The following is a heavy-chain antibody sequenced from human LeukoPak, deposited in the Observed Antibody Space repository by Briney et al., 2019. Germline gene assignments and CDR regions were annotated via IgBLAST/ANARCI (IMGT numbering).Heavy chain of an antibody. V-gene: IGHV1-24*01. CDR3: ATWYYYDSSDYYLADY. CDR2: FDPEDGET. J-gene: IGHJ4*02. Sequence: AASVKVSCKASGYTLTEFSMHWVRQAPGKGLEWMGGFDPEDGETIYAQELQGRVTMTKDTSTDTAYMELSSLRSEDTAVYYCATWYYYDSSDYYLADYWGQGTLVTVSS. CDR1: GYTLTEFS. D-gene: IGHD3-22*01.